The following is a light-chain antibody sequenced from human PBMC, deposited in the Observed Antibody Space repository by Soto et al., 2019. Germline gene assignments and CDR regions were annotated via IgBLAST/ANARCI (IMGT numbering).Light chain of an antibody. CDR2: DAS. J-gene: IGKJ5*01. Sequence: DIQMTQSPSSLSASVGDRVTITCQASQDISNYLNWYQQKPGKAPKLLIYDASNLETGVPSRFSGSGSGTDFTSTTSSLQAEDIATYYCQQYDNLSPITFGQGTRLEIK. V-gene: IGKV1-33*01. CDR1: QDISNY. CDR3: QQYDNLSPIT.